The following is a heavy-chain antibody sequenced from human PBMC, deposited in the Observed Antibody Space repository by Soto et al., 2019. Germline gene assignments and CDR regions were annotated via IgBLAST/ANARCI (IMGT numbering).Heavy chain of an antibody. CDR1: GFPFSSYA. J-gene: IGHJ4*02. CDR2: ISGSGDNT. CDR3: AKDRGRAARLYFDY. D-gene: IGHD6-6*01. Sequence: GGSLRLSCAASGFPFSSYAMSWVRQAPGKGLEWVSAISGSGDNTYYADSVKGRFTISRDNSKNTLFLQMNSLRAEDTAIYYCAKDRGRAARLYFDYWGQGTLVTVSS. V-gene: IGHV3-23*01.